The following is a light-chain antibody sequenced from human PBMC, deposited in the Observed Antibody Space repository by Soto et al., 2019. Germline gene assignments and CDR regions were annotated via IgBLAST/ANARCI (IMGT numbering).Light chain of an antibody. CDR1: DSNVGSND. J-gene: IGLJ3*02. V-gene: IGLV1-47*02. CDR3: AAWDDGQFEYWV. Sequence: QSVLTQPPSTSGTPGQRITISCSGRDSNVGSNDVFWYQQLPGTAPKLLISNNDQRPSGVPDRFSASKSGTSASLAISGLRSEDEAVYYCAAWDDGQFEYWVFGGGTKLTVL. CDR2: NND.